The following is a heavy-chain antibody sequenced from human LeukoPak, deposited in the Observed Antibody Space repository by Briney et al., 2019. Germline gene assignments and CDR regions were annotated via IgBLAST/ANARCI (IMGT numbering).Heavy chain of an antibody. V-gene: IGHV3-7*01. J-gene: IGHJ4*02. CDR3: ARASGYSGYDPIGGPTDY. CDR2: VKQDGSEK. Sequence: GGSLRLSCAASGFTFSSYWMSWVRQAPGKGLEWVANVKQDGSEKYYVDSVKGRFTISRDNAKNSLYLQMNSLRAEDTAVYYCARASGYSGYDPIGGPTDYWGQGTLVTVSS. D-gene: IGHD5-12*01. CDR1: GFTFSSYW.